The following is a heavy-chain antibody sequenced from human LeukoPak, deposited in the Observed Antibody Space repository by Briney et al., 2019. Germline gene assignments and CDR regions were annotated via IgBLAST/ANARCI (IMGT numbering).Heavy chain of an antibody. Sequence: GGSLRLSCAASGFTFSSSAMSWVRQAPGKGLEWVSYISSSGSTIYYADSVKGRFTISRDNAKNSLYLQMNSLRAEDTAVYYCARRRYNWNAIDYWGQGTLVTVSS. D-gene: IGHD1-20*01. CDR3: ARRRYNWNAIDY. CDR1: GFTFSSSA. V-gene: IGHV3-48*04. J-gene: IGHJ4*02. CDR2: ISSSGSTI.